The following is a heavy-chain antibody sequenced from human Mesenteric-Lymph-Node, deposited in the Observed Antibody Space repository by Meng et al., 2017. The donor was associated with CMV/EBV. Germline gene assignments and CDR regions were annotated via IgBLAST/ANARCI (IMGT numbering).Heavy chain of an antibody. J-gene: IGHJ4*02. CDR2: VDSDGSTT. Sequence: GESLKISCAVSGFIFSKYWMHWVRQAPGKGLEWVSRVDSDGSTTNYADSVKGRFTISRDNAKNSLYLEMNSLRAEDTAVYYCARCRGDGYFDYWGRGTLVTVSS. D-gene: IGHD3-10*01. CDR1: GFIFSKYW. V-gene: IGHV3-74*01. CDR3: ARCRGDGYFDY.